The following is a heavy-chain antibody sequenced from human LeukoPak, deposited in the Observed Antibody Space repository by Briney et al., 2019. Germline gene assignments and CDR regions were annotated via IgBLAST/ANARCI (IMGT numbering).Heavy chain of an antibody. CDR2: IYTSGTT. J-gene: IGHJ4*02. CDR1: GGSISSGDSF. Sequence: SQTLSLTCTVSGGSISSGDSFWSWIRQPAGKGLEWIGRIYTSGTTNYNPSLNNRLTLSIDTSKNQFSLNLVSVTAADTAVYYCAKEANIVVVVAAWYWGQGTLVTVSS. CDR3: AKEANIVVVVAAWY. V-gene: IGHV4-61*02. D-gene: IGHD2-15*01.